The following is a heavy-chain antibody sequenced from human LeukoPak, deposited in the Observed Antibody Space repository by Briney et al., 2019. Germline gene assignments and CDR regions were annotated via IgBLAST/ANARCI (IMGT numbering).Heavy chain of an antibody. CDR2: IYYSGST. CDR3: ARELAYDFWSV. D-gene: IGHD3-3*01. CDR1: GGSISSYY. Sequence: PSETLSLTCTVSGGSISSYYWSWIRQPPGKGLEWIGYIYYSGSTNYNPSLKSRVTISVDTSKNQFSLKLSSVTAADTAVYYCARELAYDFWSVWGQGTLVTVSS. V-gene: IGHV4-59*01. J-gene: IGHJ4*02.